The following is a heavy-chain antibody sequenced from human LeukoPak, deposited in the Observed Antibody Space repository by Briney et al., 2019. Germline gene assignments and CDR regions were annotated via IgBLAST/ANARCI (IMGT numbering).Heavy chain of an antibody. D-gene: IGHD6-6*01. V-gene: IGHV4-59*01. CDR2: IYYSGST. CDR1: GGSISSYY. Sequence: SETLSLTCTVSGGSISSYYWSWLRQPPGKGLERIGYIYYSGSTNYNPSLKSRVTISVDTSKNQFSLKLSSVTAADTAVYYCARDKYSSSSFDYWGQGTLVTVSS. J-gene: IGHJ4*02. CDR3: ARDKYSSSSFDY.